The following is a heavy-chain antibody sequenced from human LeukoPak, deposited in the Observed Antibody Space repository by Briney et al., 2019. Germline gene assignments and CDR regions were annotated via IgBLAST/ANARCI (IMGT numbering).Heavy chain of an antibody. V-gene: IGHV3-15*01. D-gene: IGHD5-12*01. CDR3: TTTLRGYDYFFDP. CDR1: GFTFSSYA. CDR2: IRSKTDGGTT. J-gene: IGHJ5*02. Sequence: PGGSLRLSCAASGFTFSSYAMHWVRQAPGKGLEWVGRIRSKTDGGTTDYAAPVKGRFTISRDESKNALYLQMNSLKIEDTAVYYCTTTLRGYDYFFDPWGQGTLVTVSS.